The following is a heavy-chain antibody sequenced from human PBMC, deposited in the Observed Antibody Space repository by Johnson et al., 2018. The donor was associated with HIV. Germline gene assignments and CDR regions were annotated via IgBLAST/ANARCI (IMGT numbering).Heavy chain of an antibody. CDR1: GFTFSSYG. D-gene: IGHD1-1*01. CDR3: ARDMAQLELFAFDI. Sequence: QVQLVESGGGVVQPGRSLRLSCAASGFTFSSYGMHWVRQAPGKGLESVAVIWYDGSNKYYEDSVRGRFTISRDNSKNTLYLQMNSLRAEDTAVYYCARDMAQLELFAFDIWGQGTMVTVSS. V-gene: IGHV3-33*01. J-gene: IGHJ3*02. CDR2: IWYDGSNK.